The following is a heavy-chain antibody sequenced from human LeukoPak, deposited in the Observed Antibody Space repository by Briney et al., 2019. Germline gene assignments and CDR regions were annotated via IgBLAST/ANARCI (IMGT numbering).Heavy chain of an antibody. CDR1: GFTFSSYA. Sequence: GGSLRLSCATSGFTFSSYAMSWVRQAPGKGLEWVSAISGSGAATYCADSVKVRFTISRDNSKNTLYLQMNSLRAEDTAIYYCAKTGNNNEGSFDFWGQGTLVTVSS. CDR2: ISGSGAAT. V-gene: IGHV3-23*01. D-gene: IGHD1/OR15-1a*01. CDR3: AKTGNNNEGSFDF. J-gene: IGHJ4*02.